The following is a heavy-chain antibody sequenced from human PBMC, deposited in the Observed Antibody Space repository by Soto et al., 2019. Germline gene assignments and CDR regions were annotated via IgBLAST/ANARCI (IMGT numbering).Heavy chain of an antibody. CDR1: GGSISSGGYY. Sequence: SETLSLTCTVSGGSISSGGYYWSWIRQHPGKGLEWIGYIYYSGSTYYNPSLKSRVTISVDTSKNQFSLKLSSVTAADTAVYYCATVSYDFWSGYFSKTVFDYWGQGTLVTVSS. V-gene: IGHV4-31*03. CDR2: IYYSGST. D-gene: IGHD3-3*01. CDR3: ATVSYDFWSGYFSKTVFDY. J-gene: IGHJ4*02.